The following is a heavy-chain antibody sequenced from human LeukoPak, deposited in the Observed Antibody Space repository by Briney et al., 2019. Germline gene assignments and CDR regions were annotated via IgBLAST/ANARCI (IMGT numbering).Heavy chain of an antibody. D-gene: IGHD1-14*01. Sequence: PSETLSLTCTVSGYSISSGYYWGWIRQPPGKGLEWIGNIFHSGSTYHNPSLKSRVTISLDTSKNQFSLELSSVTAADTAVYYCARVRRTFYYYMDVWGKGTTVTVSS. V-gene: IGHV4-38-2*02. CDR3: ARVRRTFYYYMDV. J-gene: IGHJ6*03. CDR2: IFHSGST. CDR1: GYSISSGYY.